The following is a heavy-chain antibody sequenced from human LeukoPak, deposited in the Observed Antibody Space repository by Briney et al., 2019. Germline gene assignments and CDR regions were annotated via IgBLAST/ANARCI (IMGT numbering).Heavy chain of an antibody. V-gene: IGHV3-7*03. CDR2: IKQDGSEK. CDR1: GFTFSSYW. CDR3: ARVRGYYDILTGYYNTQPCDY. J-gene: IGHJ4*02. D-gene: IGHD3-9*01. Sequence: GGSLRLSCAAAGFTFSSYWMSWVRQAPGKGLEWVANIKQDGSEKQYVDSMKGRFTISRDNAKNSLYLQMSSLRSDDTAVYYCARVRGYYDILTGYYNTQPCDYWGQGTLVTVSS.